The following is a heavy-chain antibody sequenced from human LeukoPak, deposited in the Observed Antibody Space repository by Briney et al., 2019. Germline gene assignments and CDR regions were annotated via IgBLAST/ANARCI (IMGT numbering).Heavy chain of an antibody. CDR3: AKGVGTNKGGYYFDY. Sequence: GGSLRLSCAASGFAFSTFAMSWVRQAPGKGLDWVSSISGSGGSTYYADSVKGRFTISRNSSKNTLYLQMNSLRAEDTAVYYCAKGVGTNKGGYYFDYWGQGTPVTVSS. J-gene: IGHJ4*02. CDR2: ISGSGGST. V-gene: IGHV3-23*01. CDR1: GFAFSTFA. D-gene: IGHD1-26*01.